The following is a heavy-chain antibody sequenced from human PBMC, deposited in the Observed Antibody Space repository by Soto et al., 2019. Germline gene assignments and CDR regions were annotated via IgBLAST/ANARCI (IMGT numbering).Heavy chain of an antibody. D-gene: IGHD5-12*01. J-gene: IGHJ3*02. CDR2: IYYSGST. Sequence: PSETLSLTCTVSGGSISSYYWSWIRQPPGKGLEWIGYIYYSGSTNYNPSLKSRVTISVDTSKNQFSLKLSSVTAADTAVYYCASRDRGNIVATIVDAFDIWGQGTMVTVSS. CDR3: ASRDRGNIVATIVDAFDI. V-gene: IGHV4-59*08. CDR1: GGSISSYY.